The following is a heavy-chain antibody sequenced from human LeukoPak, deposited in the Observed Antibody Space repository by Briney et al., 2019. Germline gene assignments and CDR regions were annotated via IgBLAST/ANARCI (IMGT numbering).Heavy chain of an antibody. J-gene: IGHJ3*02. CDR2: IYYSGST. V-gene: IGHV4-61*01. CDR3: ARDVLMVYATGGGDAFDI. Sequence: PSETLSLTCTVSGGSISSGSYYWSWIRQPPGKGLEWIGYIYYSGSTNYNPSLKSRVTISVDTSKNQFSLKLSSVTAADTAVYYCARDVLMVYATGGGDAFDIWGQGTMVTVSS. CDR1: GGSISSGSYY. D-gene: IGHD2-8*01.